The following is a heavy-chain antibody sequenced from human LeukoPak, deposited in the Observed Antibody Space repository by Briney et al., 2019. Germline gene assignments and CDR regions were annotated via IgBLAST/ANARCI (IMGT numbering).Heavy chain of an antibody. CDR1: GGSFSGYY. V-gene: IGHV4-34*01. Sequence: SETLSLTCAVYGGSFSGYYWSWIRQPPGKGLEWIGEINHSGSTNYNPSLKSRVTISVDTSKNQFSLKLSSVTAADTAVYYCARDAMDIVVVPAAIYYYYYMDVWGKGTTVTISS. CDR2: INHSGST. D-gene: IGHD2-2*03. J-gene: IGHJ6*03. CDR3: ARDAMDIVVVPAAIYYYYYMDV.